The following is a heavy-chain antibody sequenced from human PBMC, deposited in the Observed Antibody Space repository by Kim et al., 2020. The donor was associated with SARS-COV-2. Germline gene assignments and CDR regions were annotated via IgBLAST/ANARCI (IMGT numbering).Heavy chain of an antibody. Sequence: GGSLRLSCAASGFTFSSYGMHWVRQAPGKGLEWVAVISYDGSNKYYADSVKGRFTISRDNSKNTLYLQMNSLRAEDTAVYYCAKDDSLFHSSGPIDYWGQGTLVTVSS. D-gene: IGHD2-15*01. CDR1: GFTFSSYG. CDR2: ISYDGSNK. V-gene: IGHV3-30*18. CDR3: AKDDSLFHSSGPIDY. J-gene: IGHJ4*02.